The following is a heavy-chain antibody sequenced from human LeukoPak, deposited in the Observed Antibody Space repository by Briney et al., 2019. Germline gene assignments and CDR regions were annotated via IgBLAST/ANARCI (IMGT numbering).Heavy chain of an antibody. CDR3: ARGLQGVLLWFGELYY. CDR2: MNPNSGNT. Sequence: ASVKVSCKASGYTFTSYDINWVRQATGQGLEWMGWMNPNSGNTGYAQKFQGRVTMTRNTSLSTAHLELSSLKSEDTAVYYCARGLQGVLLWFGELYYWGQGTLATVSS. V-gene: IGHV1-8*01. J-gene: IGHJ4*02. D-gene: IGHD3-10*01. CDR1: GYTFTSYD.